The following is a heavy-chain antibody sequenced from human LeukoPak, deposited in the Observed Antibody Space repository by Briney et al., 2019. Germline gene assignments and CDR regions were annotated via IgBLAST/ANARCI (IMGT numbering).Heavy chain of an antibody. Sequence: PSETLSLTCAVSGGSISSGGYSWSWIRQPPGKGLEWIGYIYHSGSTYYNPSLKSRVTISVDTSKNQFSLKLSSVTAADTAVYYCARLRTDYDYVWGDAFDIWGQGTMVTVSS. J-gene: IGHJ3*02. V-gene: IGHV4-30-2*01. CDR3: ARLRTDYDYVWGDAFDI. CDR1: GGSISSGGYS. CDR2: IYHSGST. D-gene: IGHD3-16*01.